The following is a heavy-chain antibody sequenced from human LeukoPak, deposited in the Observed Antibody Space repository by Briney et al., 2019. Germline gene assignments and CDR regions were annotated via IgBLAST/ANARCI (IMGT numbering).Heavy chain of an antibody. D-gene: IGHD6-13*01. CDR1: GGTFSSYA. Sequence: ASVKVSCKASGGTFSSYAISWVRQAPGQGLEWMGGIIPIFGTANYAQKFQGRVTITADESTSTAYMELSSLRSEDTAVYYCARAYSSSWTLGYYYYGMDVWGQGTTVTVSS. V-gene: IGHV1-69*13. CDR3: ARAYSSSWTLGYYYYGMDV. J-gene: IGHJ6*02. CDR2: IIPIFGTA.